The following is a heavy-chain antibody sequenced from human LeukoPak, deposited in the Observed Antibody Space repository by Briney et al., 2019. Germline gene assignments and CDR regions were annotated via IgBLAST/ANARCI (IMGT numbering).Heavy chain of an antibody. Sequence: GGSLRLSCAASGFTFSSYWMHWVRQAPGEGLVWVSRINTDGSTTSYADSVKGRFTLSRDNARNTLYLQMHSLRAEDTAVYYCAKDPGFRNCGGDCYMNWGQGTLVTVSS. CDR3: AKDPGFRNCGGDCYMN. D-gene: IGHD2-21*01. CDR2: INTDGSTT. CDR1: GFTFSSYW. V-gene: IGHV3-74*01. J-gene: IGHJ4*02.